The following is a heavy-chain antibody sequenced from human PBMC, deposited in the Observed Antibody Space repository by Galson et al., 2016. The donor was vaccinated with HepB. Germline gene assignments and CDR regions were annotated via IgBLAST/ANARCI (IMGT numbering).Heavy chain of an antibody. D-gene: IGHD1-14*01. V-gene: IGHV1-18*04. CDR1: GYAFTRYG. CDR3: ARDRNPINWYFDL. Sequence: SVKVSCKASGYAFTRYGVTWVRQAPGQGLEWMGWISGYNGLRNYAQKFRGRVTMTTDTSTNVAYMELRSLRSDDTAVYYCARDRNPINWYFDLWGQGTQVTVSS. CDR2: ISGYNGLR. J-gene: IGHJ5*02.